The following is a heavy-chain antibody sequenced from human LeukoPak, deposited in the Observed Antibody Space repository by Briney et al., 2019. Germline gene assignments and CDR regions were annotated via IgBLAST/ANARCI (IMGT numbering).Heavy chain of an antibody. J-gene: IGHJ3*02. CDR1: GYTFTGYY. CDR3: ARGYCSSTSCFDAFDI. CDR2: INPNSGGT. Sequence: ASVKVSCKASGYTFTGYYMHWVRQAPGQGLEWMGWINPNSGGTNYAQKFQGGVTMTRDTSISTAYMELSRLRSDDTAVYYCARGYCSSTSCFDAFDIWGQGTMVTVSS. V-gene: IGHV1-2*02. D-gene: IGHD2-2*01.